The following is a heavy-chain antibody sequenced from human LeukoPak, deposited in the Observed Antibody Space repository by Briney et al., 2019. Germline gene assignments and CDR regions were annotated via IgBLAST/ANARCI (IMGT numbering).Heavy chain of an antibody. CDR1: GFTFSSYS. Sequence: GGSLRLSCAASGFTFSSYSMNWVRQAPGKGLEWVSYISSSSSTIYYADSVKGRFTISRDNAKNSLYLQMNSLRAEDTAVYYCARGRSGWYVLDSMDVWGQGTTVTVSS. D-gene: IGHD6-19*01. CDR3: ARGRSGWYVLDSMDV. V-gene: IGHV3-48*01. CDR2: ISSSSSTI. J-gene: IGHJ6*02.